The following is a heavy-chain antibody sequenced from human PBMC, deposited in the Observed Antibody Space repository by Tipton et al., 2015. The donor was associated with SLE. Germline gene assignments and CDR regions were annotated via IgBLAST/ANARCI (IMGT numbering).Heavy chain of an antibody. J-gene: IGHJ4*02. CDR3: ARGDRAFDY. CDR1: GGSISSSSYY. Sequence: TLSLTCTVSGGSISSSSYYWGWIRQPPGKGLEWIGSIYYSGSTYYNPSLKSRVTISVDTSKNQFSLKLSSVTAADTAVYYCARGDRAFDYWGQGTLVTVSS. V-gene: IGHV4-39*07. CDR2: IYYSGST. D-gene: IGHD5-18*01.